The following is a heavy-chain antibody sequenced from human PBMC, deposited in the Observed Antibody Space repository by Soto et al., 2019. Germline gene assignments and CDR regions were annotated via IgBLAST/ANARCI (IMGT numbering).Heavy chain of an antibody. J-gene: IGHJ4*02. Sequence: GGSLRLSCAASGFTFSNAWMNWVRQAPGKGLEWVGRIKSKTDGRTTDYAAPVKGRFTISRDDSKNTLYLQMNSLKTEDTAVYYCTTWDYYASNWGQGTLVTVSS. CDR2: IKSKTDGRTT. CDR3: TTWDYYASN. CDR1: GFTFSNAW. D-gene: IGHD3-10*01. V-gene: IGHV3-15*07.